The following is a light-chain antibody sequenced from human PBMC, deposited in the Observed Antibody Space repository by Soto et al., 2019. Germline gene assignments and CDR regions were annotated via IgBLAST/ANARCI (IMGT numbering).Light chain of an antibody. Sequence: SYELTQPPSVSVSPGQTASITCSGDKLGDKYAFWYQQKPGQSPVLVIYEDTKRPSGIPERFSGSNSGNTATLFISGTQPMDEADYYCQAWHSSTCVFGTGTKVTVL. V-gene: IGLV3-1*01. CDR2: EDT. CDR3: QAWHSSTCV. CDR1: KLGDKY. J-gene: IGLJ1*01.